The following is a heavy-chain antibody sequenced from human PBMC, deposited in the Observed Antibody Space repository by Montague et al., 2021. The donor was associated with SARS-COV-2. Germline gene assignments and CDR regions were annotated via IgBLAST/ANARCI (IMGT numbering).Heavy chain of an antibody. Sequence: TLSLTCSVSGGSISSTSFFWAWIRQPPGKGLEWVGSMYSSGTTYYNPSLKSRVTISGDTSRNQLSVRLSSVTAADTAVYHCARSTSGWFIYWGQGTLVTVSS. CDR3: ARSTSGWFIY. J-gene: IGHJ4*02. CDR2: MYSSGTT. CDR1: GGSISSTSFF. D-gene: IGHD6-19*01. V-gene: IGHV4-39*01.